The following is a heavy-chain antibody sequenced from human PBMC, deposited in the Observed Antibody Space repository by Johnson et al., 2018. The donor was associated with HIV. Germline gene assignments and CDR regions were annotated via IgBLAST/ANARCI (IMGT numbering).Heavy chain of an antibody. Sequence: VQLVESGGGLVQPGGSLRLSCAASGFTVSSNYMSWVRQAPGKGLEWVSVIYSGGSTYYADSVKGRFTISSDNSKNTLYLQMNSLRAEDTAVYYCARGGSSSWYGSKYYAFDIWGQGTMVTVSS. CDR3: ARGGSSSWYGSKYYAFDI. CDR1: GFTVSSNY. V-gene: IGHV3-66*01. J-gene: IGHJ3*02. D-gene: IGHD6-13*01. CDR2: IYSGGST.